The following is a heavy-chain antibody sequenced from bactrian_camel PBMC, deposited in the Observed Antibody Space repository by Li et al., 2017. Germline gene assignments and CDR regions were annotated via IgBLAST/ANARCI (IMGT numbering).Heavy chain of an antibody. CDR2: IDSDGAT. D-gene: IGHD2*01. J-gene: IGHJ4*01. V-gene: IGHV3S57*01. Sequence: QLVESGGGSVQAGGSLRLSCAASGYTYNRYCMGWFRQAPGKKREGVAAIDSDGATGYADSGKGRFTISQDNAKNTLYLQMNSLKPEDTAVYYCAAPPPSYSAGYYSNWGQGTQVTV. CDR3: AAPPPSYSAGYYSN. CDR1: GYTYNRYC.